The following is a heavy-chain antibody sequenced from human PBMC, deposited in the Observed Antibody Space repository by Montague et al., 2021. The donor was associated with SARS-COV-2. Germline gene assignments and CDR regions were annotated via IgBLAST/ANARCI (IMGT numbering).Heavy chain of an antibody. Sequence: SETLSLTCTVSGGSISSSSYYWGWIRQPPGKGLEWIGSIYYGGSTYYNPSLKSRVIIPVDMSNDQFSLRVTSVTAADTAVYYCARASVTGGTLDYWGQGSLVTVSS. D-gene: IGHD1-26*01. J-gene: IGHJ4*02. CDR3: ARASVTGGTLDY. V-gene: IGHV4-39*07. CDR1: GGSISSSSYY. CDR2: IYYGGST.